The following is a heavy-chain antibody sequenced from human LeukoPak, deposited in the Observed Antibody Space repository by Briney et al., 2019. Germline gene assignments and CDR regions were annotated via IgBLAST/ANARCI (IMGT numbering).Heavy chain of an antibody. V-gene: IGHV4-4*07. J-gene: IGHJ4*02. D-gene: IGHD6-13*01. Sequence: NPSETLSLTCTVSGGFISSYYWSWIRQPAGKGLEWIGRIYSTGSTNYNPSLKSRVTMSVDTSKNQFSLRLRSVTAADTAVYYCARQIASAGTAGFDFWGQGALVTVSS. CDR2: IYSTGST. CDR3: ARQIASAGTAGFDF. CDR1: GGFISSYY.